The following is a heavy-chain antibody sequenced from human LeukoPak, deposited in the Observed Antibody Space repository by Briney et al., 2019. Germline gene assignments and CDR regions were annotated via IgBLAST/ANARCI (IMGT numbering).Heavy chain of an antibody. Sequence: PVGSLRLSCAASGFTFSSYEMNWVRQAPGKGLEWVTCISMGGSTLYYADSVKGRFTISRDNAKNSLYLHMNSLTAEDTAVYYCARVPLNGGDFSFDIWGQGTMVTVSS. CDR3: ARVPLNGGDFSFDI. CDR1: GFTFSSYE. CDR2: ISMGGSTL. D-gene: IGHD3-3*01. J-gene: IGHJ3*02. V-gene: IGHV3-48*03.